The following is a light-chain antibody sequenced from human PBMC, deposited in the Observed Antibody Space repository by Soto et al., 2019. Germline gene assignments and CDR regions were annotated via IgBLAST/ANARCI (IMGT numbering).Light chain of an antibody. Sequence: QSALTQPPSVSGSPGQSVTISCTGTSSDIGYYNRVSWYQQSPDTAPKLMLYEVSNRTSGVPDRFSGSKSGNTAALTISGLQAEDEAVFFCSSYSRSTTSVMFGGGTKLTVL. CDR3: SSYSRSTTSVM. CDR1: SSDIGYYNR. CDR2: EVS. J-gene: IGLJ3*02. V-gene: IGLV2-18*02.